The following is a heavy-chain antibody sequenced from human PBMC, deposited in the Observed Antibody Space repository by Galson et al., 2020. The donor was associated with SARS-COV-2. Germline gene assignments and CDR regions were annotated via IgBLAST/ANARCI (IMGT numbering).Heavy chain of an antibody. CDR1: GGSISSSSYY. CDR3: ARETVRDGYNDHIDY. D-gene: IGHD5-12*01. CDR2: IYYSGTT. V-gene: IGHV4-39*07. Sequence: SETLSLTCTVSGGSISSSSYYWGWIRQPPGKGLEWTGSIYYSGTTYYHPSLKSRVSISIDTPKYHFSLQLNSVTAADTAVYYCARETVRDGYNDHIDYWGQGSLVIVSS. J-gene: IGHJ4*02.